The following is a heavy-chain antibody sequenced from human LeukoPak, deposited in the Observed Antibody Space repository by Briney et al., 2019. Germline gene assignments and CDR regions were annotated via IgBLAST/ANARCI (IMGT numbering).Heavy chain of an antibody. J-gene: IGHJ4*02. D-gene: IGHD3-3*01. CDR1: GGSISSYY. V-gene: IGHV4-4*07. Sequence: PSETLSLTCTVSGGSISSYYWIWIRQPAGKGLEWIGHIYTNGSTNYNPSLKRRVTMSLDTSKNQFSLRLSSVTAADTAVYYCARESDYYFEYWGQGTLVTVSS. CDR3: ARESDYYFEY. CDR2: IYTNGST.